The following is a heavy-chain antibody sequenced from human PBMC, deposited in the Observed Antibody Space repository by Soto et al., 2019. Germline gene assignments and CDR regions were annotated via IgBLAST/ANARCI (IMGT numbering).Heavy chain of an antibody. J-gene: IGHJ4*02. CDR3: TRAPVSGSYCFDF. CDR2: IFHTGTT. Sequence: SETLSLTCTVSGGSVSSGNYYWSWIRQPPGKGLEWIGYIFHTGTTNYNPSLKSRVTILLDTSMNQFSLKLSSVTPADTAVYYCTRAPVSGSYCFDFWGQGTPVTVSS. CDR1: GGSVSSGNYY. V-gene: IGHV4-61*01. D-gene: IGHD1-26*01.